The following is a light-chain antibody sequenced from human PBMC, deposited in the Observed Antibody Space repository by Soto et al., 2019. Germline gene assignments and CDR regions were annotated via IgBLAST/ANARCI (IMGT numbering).Light chain of an antibody. CDR3: CAYVSSNTLL. CDR2: EGS. V-gene: IGLV2-23*01. J-gene: IGLJ3*02. CDR1: SSDVGGYDL. Sequence: QSVLTQPASVSGSPGQSITISCTGTSSDVGGYDLVSWYQQHPGKAPKLIIYEGSKRPSGISNRFSGSKSGNTASLIISGLQGDDEGDYYCCAYVSSNTLLFGGGTKVNVL.